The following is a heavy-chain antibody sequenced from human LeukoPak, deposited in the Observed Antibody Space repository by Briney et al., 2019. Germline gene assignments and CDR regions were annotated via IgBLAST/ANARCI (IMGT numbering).Heavy chain of an antibody. CDR1: GPTFSSYA. Sequence: GGSLRLSRAPSGPTFSSYAMSWVRQAPGKGLEWVSGITASSDRTRYANSVKGRFTISRDNAKNSLYLQMNSLRGEDTAVYYCARTYGSGLSGHGMDVWGQGTTVTVSS. CDR3: ARTYGSGLSGHGMDV. J-gene: IGHJ6*02. D-gene: IGHD3-10*01. CDR2: ITASSDRT. V-gene: IGHV3-23*01.